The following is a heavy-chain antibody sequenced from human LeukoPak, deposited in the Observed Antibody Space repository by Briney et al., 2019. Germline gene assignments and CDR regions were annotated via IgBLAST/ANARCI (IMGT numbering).Heavy chain of an antibody. Sequence: GESLKISCKTSGYIFTNYWLAWVRQMPGKGLEWVGIFNPRDSSTRYSPSIQGQVTFSADNSISTAYLQWSSLRASDTAIYYCARHYGSAWFAHWGQGTQVTASS. CDR2: FNPRDSST. D-gene: IGHD6-25*01. J-gene: IGHJ5*02. CDR3: ARHYGSAWFAH. V-gene: IGHV5-51*01. CDR1: GYIFTNYW.